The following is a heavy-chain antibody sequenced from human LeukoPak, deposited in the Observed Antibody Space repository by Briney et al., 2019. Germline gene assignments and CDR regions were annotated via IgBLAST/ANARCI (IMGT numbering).Heavy chain of an antibody. J-gene: IGHJ4*02. CDR3: AKDGYSAYGSVDY. CDR2: IGGSNGRT. D-gene: IGHD5-12*01. Sequence: GGSLRLSCAASGFIFSSFAMTWVRQAPGKGLEWVAVIGGSNGRTHYADSVKGRFSISRDNSKNTLYLQMNNLRAEDTAVYYCAKDGYSAYGSVDYWGQGTLVTVSS. V-gene: IGHV3-23*01. CDR1: GFIFSSFA.